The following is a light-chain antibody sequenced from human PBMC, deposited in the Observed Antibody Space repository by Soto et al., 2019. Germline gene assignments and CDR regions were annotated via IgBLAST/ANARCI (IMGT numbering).Light chain of an antibody. J-gene: IGKJ5*01. Sequence: ETVLTQSPGTLSLSPGERVTLSCRTSQSVSSSYLAWYQQKPGQAPRLLMYGASNRASGIPDRFSGSGSGTDFTLTISRLEPEDFAVYYCQQYGGSSLIIFAQGTRLEIK. CDR2: GAS. CDR1: QSVSSSY. V-gene: IGKV3-20*01. CDR3: QQYGGSSLII.